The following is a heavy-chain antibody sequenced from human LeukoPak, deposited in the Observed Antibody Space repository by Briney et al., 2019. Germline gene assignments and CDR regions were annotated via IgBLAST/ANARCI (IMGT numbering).Heavy chain of an antibody. D-gene: IGHD6-13*01. J-gene: IGHJ4*02. V-gene: IGHV4-34*01. CDR2: INHSGST. CDR1: GGSFSGYY. CDR3: ARYSSSWTYYFDY. Sequence: SETLSLTCAVYGGSFSGYYWSWIRQPPGEGLEWIGEINHSGSTNYNPSLKSRVTISVDTSKNQFSLKLSSVTAADTAVYYCARYSSSWTYYFDYWGQGTLVTVSS.